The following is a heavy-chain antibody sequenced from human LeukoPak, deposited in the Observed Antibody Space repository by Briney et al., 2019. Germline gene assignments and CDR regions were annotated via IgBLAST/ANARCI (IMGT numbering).Heavy chain of an antibody. Sequence: GGSLRLSCAASGFTFSSYGMPWVRQAPGKGLEWVAVIWYDGSNKYYADSVKGRFTISRDNYKHTLYLQMNSLRGDDTAVYFCAKGRINHEGACDIWGEGTLVTVSS. CDR1: GFTFSSYG. V-gene: IGHV3-33*06. J-gene: IGHJ3*02. D-gene: IGHD2-15*01. CDR2: IWYDGSNK. CDR3: AKGRINHEGACDI.